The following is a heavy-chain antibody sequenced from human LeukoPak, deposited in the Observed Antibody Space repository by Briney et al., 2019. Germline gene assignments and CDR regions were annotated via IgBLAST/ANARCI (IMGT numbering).Heavy chain of an antibody. D-gene: IGHD3-10*01. Sequence: GGSLRLSCAASGFTFSSYEMNWVRQAPGKGLEWISTISDSGAYTYYADFVKGRFTVSRDNSKNMVFLEVNSLRAEDTATYFCAKGRILWFGEQSDFDYWGQGTLVTVSS. J-gene: IGHJ4*02. CDR3: AKGRILWFGEQSDFDY. CDR1: GFTFSSYE. CDR2: ISDSGAYT. V-gene: IGHV3-23*01.